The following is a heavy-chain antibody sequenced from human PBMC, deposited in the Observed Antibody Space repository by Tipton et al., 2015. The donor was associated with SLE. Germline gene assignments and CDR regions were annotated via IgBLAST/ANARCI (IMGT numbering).Heavy chain of an antibody. D-gene: IGHD4-17*01. CDR3: ARPPTHTPSTVFYAFDI. Sequence: SLRLSCAASGFTFSSYWMSWVRQAPGKGLEWVANIKQDGSEKYYVASVKGRFTISRDNAKNSLYLQMNSLRAEDTAVYYCARPPTHTPSTVFYAFDIWGQGTMVTVSS. CDR2: IKQDGSEK. CDR1: GFTFSSYW. J-gene: IGHJ3*02. V-gene: IGHV3-7*01.